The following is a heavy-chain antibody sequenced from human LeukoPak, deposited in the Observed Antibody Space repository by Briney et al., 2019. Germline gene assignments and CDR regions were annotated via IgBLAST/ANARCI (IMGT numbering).Heavy chain of an antibody. CDR3: ARGRRYSYGYYYYYYMDV. V-gene: IGHV1-8*01. D-gene: IGHD5-18*01. J-gene: IGHJ6*03. CDR2: MNTNSGNT. CDR1: GYTFTSYD. Sequence: ASVKVSCKASGYTFTSYDINWVRQATGQGLEWMGWMNTNSGNTGYAQKFQGRVTMTRNTSISTAYMELSSLRSEDTAVYYCARGRRYSYGYYYYYYMDVWGKGTTVTVSS.